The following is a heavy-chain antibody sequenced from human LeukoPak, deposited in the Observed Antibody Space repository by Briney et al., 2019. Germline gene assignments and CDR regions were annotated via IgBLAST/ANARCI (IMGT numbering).Heavy chain of an antibody. Sequence: GGTLRLSCAASGFTFNTYGMNWVRQAPGKGLEWVSAISGSGGSTYYADSVKGRFTISRDNAKNSLYLQMNSLRAEDTAVYYCAELGITMIGGVWGKGTTVTIPS. CDR3: AELGITMIGGV. D-gene: IGHD3-10*02. CDR1: GFTFNTYG. V-gene: IGHV3-23*01. J-gene: IGHJ6*04. CDR2: ISGSGGST.